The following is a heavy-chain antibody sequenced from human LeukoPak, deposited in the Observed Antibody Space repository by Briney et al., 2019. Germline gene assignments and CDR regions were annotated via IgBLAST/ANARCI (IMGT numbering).Heavy chain of an antibody. J-gene: IGHJ4*02. Sequence: AASVKVSCRASGYTFNSYGITWVRQAPGQGLEWMAWSSGTGYNIECAQKFQDRVTMTTDASTSTAYMELRSLRSDDTAVYYCARSRCSTSTSCYYFFFFDSWGQGTLVTVSS. CDR1: GYTFNSYG. CDR2: SSGTGYNI. D-gene: IGHD2-2*01. V-gene: IGHV1-18*01. CDR3: ARSRCSTSTSCYYFFFFDS.